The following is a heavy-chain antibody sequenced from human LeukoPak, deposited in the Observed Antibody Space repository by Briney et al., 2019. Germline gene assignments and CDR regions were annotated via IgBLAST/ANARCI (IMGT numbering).Heavy chain of an antibody. CDR3: ARAAARKYYYGSGSYLLDY. Sequence: SETLSLTCAVYGGSFIGYYWSWIRQPPGKGLEWIGEINHSGSTNYNPSLKSRVTISVDTSKNQFSLKLSSVTAADTAVYYCARAAARKYYYGSGSYLLDYWGQGTLVTVSS. CDR2: INHSGST. J-gene: IGHJ4*02. CDR1: GGSFIGYY. V-gene: IGHV4-34*01. D-gene: IGHD3-10*01.